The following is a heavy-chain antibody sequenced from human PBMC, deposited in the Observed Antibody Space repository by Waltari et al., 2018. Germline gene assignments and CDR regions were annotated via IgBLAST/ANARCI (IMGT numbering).Heavy chain of an antibody. CDR2: INPNSGGT. D-gene: IGHD5-12*01. J-gene: IGHJ4*02. V-gene: IGHV1-2*06. CDR1: GYTFTGYY. CDR3: ARETIRDGYNVGDFDY. Sequence: QVQLVQSGAEVKKPGASVKVSCKASGYTFTGYYMHWVRQAPGQGLEWMGRINPNSGGTNYAQKFQGRVTMTRDTSISTAYMELSRLRSDDTAVYYCARETIRDGYNVGDFDYWGQGTLVTVSS.